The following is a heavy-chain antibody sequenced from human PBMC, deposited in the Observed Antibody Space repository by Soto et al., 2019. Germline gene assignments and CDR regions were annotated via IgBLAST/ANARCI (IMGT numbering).Heavy chain of an antibody. D-gene: IGHD3-10*01. CDR3: ARSPPSSYYGGSGTFDY. CDR2: AYHSGST. J-gene: IGHJ4*02. CDR1: GGFTSTNNW. Sequence: QLQLQESGPGLVRPSGTLSLTCAVSGGFTSTNNWWSWVRQPPGKGLEGIGDAYHSGSTEYNPSHKSRVSISVDKSKNQISLKLTSATAADTAVYYCARSPPSSYYGGSGTFDYWGQGTLVTVSS. V-gene: IGHV4-4*02.